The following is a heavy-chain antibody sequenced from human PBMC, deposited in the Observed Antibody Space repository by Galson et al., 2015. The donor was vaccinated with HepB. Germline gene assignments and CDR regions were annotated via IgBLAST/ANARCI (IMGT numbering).Heavy chain of an antibody. V-gene: IGHV1-18*01. Sequence: SVKVSCKASGYTFTSYVIIWVRQAPGQGLEWVGWISAYNGNTNYAQKLQGRVTMTTETSTSTAYMELRSLRSDDTAVYYCAREARAAAGTRHFDYWGQGTLVTVSS. D-gene: IGHD6-13*01. J-gene: IGHJ4*02. CDR3: AREARAAAGTRHFDY. CDR1: GYTFTSYV. CDR2: ISAYNGNT.